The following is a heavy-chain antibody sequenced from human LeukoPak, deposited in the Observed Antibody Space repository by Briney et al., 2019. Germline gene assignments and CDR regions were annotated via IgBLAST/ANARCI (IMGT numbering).Heavy chain of an antibody. D-gene: IGHD5-18*01. J-gene: IGHJ4*02. CDR3: ARDRGYSYGNFDF. CDR2: IYYSGST. CDR1: GGSISSGGYY. V-gene: IGHV4-31*03. Sequence: SETLSLTCTVSGGSISSGGYYWSWIRQHPGKGLEWIGYIYYSGSTYYNPSLKSRLTISVDTSKNQFSLKLSSVTAADTAVYYCARDRGYSYGNFDFWGQGTLVTVSS.